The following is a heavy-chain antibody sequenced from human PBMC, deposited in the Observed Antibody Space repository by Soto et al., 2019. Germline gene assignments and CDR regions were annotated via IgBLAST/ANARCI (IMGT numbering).Heavy chain of an antibody. CDR3: ARGSYYYDSSGYYTGAFDI. CDR2: INAGNGNT. V-gene: IGHV1-3*01. CDR1: GYTFTSYA. J-gene: IGHJ3*02. Sequence: GASVKVSCKAPGYTFTSYAMHWVRQAPGQRLEWMGWINAGNGNTKYSQKFQGRVAITRDTSASTAYMELSSLRSEDTAVYYCARGSYYYDSSGYYTGAFDIWGQGTMVTVSS. D-gene: IGHD3-22*01.